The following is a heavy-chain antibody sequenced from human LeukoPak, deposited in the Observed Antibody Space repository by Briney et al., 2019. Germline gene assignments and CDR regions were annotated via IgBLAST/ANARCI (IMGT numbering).Heavy chain of an antibody. CDR1: GFTFSSYS. V-gene: IGHV3-23*01. CDR2: ISGSGGST. CDR3: AKRSREGYYFDY. D-gene: IGHD3-10*01. Sequence: GGSLRLSCAASGFTFSSYSMNWVRQAPGKGLEWVSAISGSGGSTYYADSVKGRFTISRDNSKNTLNLQMNSLRAEDTAVYYCAKRSREGYYFDYWGQGTLVTVSS. J-gene: IGHJ4*02.